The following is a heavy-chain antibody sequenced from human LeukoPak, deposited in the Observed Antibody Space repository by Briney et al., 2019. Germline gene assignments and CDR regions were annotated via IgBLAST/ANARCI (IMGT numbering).Heavy chain of an antibody. Sequence: PSETLSLTCAVYGGSFSGYYWSWIRQPPGKGLEWIGEINHSGSTNYNPSLKSRVTISVDASKNQFSLKLSSVTAADTAVYYCARGPYYYDSSYLRNWGQGTPVTVSS. CDR2: INHSGST. J-gene: IGHJ4*02. D-gene: IGHD3-22*01. V-gene: IGHV4-34*01. CDR1: GGSFSGYY. CDR3: ARGPYYYDSSYLRN.